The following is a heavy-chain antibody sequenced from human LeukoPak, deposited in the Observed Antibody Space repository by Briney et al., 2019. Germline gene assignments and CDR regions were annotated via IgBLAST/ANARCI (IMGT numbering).Heavy chain of an antibody. V-gene: IGHV3-30*02. Sequence: GGSLRLSCAASGFTFSSYGMHWVRQAPGKGLEWVAFIRYDGSNKYYADSVKGRFTISRDNSKNTLYLQMNSLRAEDTAVYYCAKDFLACSGGSCYYYYYMDVWGKGTTVTISS. CDR3: AKDFLACSGGSCYYYYYMDV. CDR2: IRYDGSNK. J-gene: IGHJ6*03. D-gene: IGHD2-15*01. CDR1: GFTFSSYG.